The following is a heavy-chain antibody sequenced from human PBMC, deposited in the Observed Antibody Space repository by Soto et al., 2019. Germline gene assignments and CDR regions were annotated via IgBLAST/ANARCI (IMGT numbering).Heavy chain of an antibody. CDR2: IVVGSGNT. Sequence: ASVKVSCKASGFTFTSSAMQWVRQARGQRLEWIGWIVVGSGNTNYAQKFQERVTITRDMSTSTAYMELSSLRSEDTAVYYCAADPRYCSGGSCYSNWFDPWGQGTLVTVSS. D-gene: IGHD2-15*01. J-gene: IGHJ5*02. CDR1: GFTFTSSA. CDR3: AADPRYCSGGSCYSNWFDP. V-gene: IGHV1-58*02.